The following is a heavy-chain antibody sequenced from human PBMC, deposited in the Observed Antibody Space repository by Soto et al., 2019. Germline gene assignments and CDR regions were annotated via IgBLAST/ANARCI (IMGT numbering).Heavy chain of an antibody. CDR2: ISYDGTNK. J-gene: IGHJ4*02. Sequence: GGSLRLSCAASGFTFRTYAMDWVRQAPGKGLEWVAVISYDGTNKYYADSVKGRFTISRDNSKNTLSLQMNSLRAEDTAVYYCESGDSNSWSDYCGQRTLVPVSS. D-gene: IGHD6-13*01. CDR1: GFTFRTYA. CDR3: ESGDSNSWSDY. V-gene: IGHV3-30*01.